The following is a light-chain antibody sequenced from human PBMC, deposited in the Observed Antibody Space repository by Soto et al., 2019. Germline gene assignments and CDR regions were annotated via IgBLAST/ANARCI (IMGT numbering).Light chain of an antibody. J-gene: IGKJ1*01. CDR2: GAS. V-gene: IGKV3-15*01. Sequence: IVMTQSPATQSVSPGERATLSCRASQSVNSKLAWYQQKPGRAPRLLIYGASTRATGIPARFSGSGSGTEFTLTISSLQSEDFAVYYCQQYNNWPRTFGQGTKVDIK. CDR3: QQYNNWPRT. CDR1: QSVNSK.